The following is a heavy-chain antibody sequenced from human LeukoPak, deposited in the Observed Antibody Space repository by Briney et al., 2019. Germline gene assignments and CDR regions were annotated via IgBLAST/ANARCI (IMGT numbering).Heavy chain of an antibody. CDR3: ARHVGFITMVRGVINNNWFDP. D-gene: IGHD3-10*01. J-gene: IGHJ5*02. CDR2: IYYSGST. Sequence: SETLSHTCTVSGGSISSSSYYWGWIRQPPGKGLEWIGSIYYSGSTYYNPSLKSRVTISVDTSKKQFSLKLSSVTAADTAVYYCARHVGFITMVRGVINNNWFDPWGQGTLVTVSS. CDR1: GGSISSSSYY. V-gene: IGHV4-39*01.